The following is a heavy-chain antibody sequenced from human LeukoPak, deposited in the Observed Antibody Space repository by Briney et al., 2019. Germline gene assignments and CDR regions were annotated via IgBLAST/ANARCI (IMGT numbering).Heavy chain of an antibody. CDR3: ARGRWFGVI. CDR2: IYSTGST. V-gene: IGHV4-4*07. D-gene: IGHD3-10*01. Sequence: SETLSLTCTVSGDSISSYYWSWIRQPAGKGLEWIGRIYSTGSTNYNPSLQSRVTMSVDTFKNQFSLKVSSVTAADTAMYYCARGRWFGVIWGQGTMVTVSS. J-gene: IGHJ3*02. CDR1: GDSISSYY.